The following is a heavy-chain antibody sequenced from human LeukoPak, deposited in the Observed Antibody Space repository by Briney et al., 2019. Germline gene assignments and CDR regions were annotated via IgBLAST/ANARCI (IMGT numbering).Heavy chain of an antibody. Sequence: GGSLRLSCAASGFTFSSYDMTWVRQTPGKGLQWVALISRSGGTTYYADSVKGRFTTSRDNSKNTLYLQMTSLRAEDTAEYYCAKRGGTESFYYYYYMDVWGKGTTVTVSS. J-gene: IGHJ6*03. CDR3: AKRGGTESFYYYYYMDV. V-gene: IGHV3-23*01. CDR2: ISRSGGTT. D-gene: IGHD2-15*01. CDR1: GFTFSSYD.